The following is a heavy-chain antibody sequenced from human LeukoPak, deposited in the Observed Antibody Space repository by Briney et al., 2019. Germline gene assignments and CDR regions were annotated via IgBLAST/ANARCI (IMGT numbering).Heavy chain of an antibody. J-gene: IGHJ3*02. CDR3: AKAFREYSSSSYSAFDT. Sequence: GGSLRLSCAASGFTFSSYWMHWVRQAPGKGLVWVSRINTDGSYTSYADSVKGRFTISRDTSKNMLYLQMNSLRAEDTAVYYCAKAFREYSSSSYSAFDTWGQGTMVIVSS. D-gene: IGHD2-21*01. V-gene: IGHV3-74*01. CDR1: GFTFSSYW. CDR2: INTDGSYT.